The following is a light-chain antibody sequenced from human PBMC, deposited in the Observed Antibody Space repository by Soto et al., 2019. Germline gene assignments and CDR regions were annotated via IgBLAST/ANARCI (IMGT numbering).Light chain of an antibody. V-gene: IGLV1-44*01. CDR3: ASWDDSLNGVV. CDR2: RNT. CDR1: TSNVATNA. Sequence: QSALTQPPSASGTPGQRVTISCSGSTSNVATNAVNWYQQFPGTAPKLLMYRNTLRPSGVPDRFSASKSGTSAFLAISGLQSEDEADYYCASWDDSLNGVVFGGGTKVTVL. J-gene: IGLJ2*01.